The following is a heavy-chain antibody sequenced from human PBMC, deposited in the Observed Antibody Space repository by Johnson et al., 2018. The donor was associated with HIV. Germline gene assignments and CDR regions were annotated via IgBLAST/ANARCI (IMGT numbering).Heavy chain of an antibody. CDR3: AKVLSPRPWGDDAFDI. Sequence: QVQLVESGGGVVQPGKSLTLSCVGSGLTFSNFGIHWVRQAPGKGPEWVAVISYDGRKKYYVESVQGRFPISRDNSKNTLYLQMNSLRAEDTAVYYCAKVLSPRPWGDDAFDIWGQGTMVTVSS. CDR2: ISYDGRKK. J-gene: IGHJ3*02. D-gene: IGHD7-27*01. V-gene: IGHV3-30*18. CDR1: GLTFSNFG.